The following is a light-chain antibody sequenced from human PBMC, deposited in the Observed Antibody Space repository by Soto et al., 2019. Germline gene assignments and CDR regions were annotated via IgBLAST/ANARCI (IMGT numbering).Light chain of an antibody. CDR1: LSVLYSSSNKNY. J-gene: IGKJ4*01. Sequence: DLVMTQSPDSLAVSLRERATLNCTSSLSVLYSSSNKNYLAWYQQKPGHPPKLLIYWASTRESGVPDRFSGSGDGPDPTLTITKLHAQDVAVCFFQQYYSTPVTFAGGTKVEIK. V-gene: IGKV4-1*01. CDR3: QQYYSTPVT. CDR2: WAS.